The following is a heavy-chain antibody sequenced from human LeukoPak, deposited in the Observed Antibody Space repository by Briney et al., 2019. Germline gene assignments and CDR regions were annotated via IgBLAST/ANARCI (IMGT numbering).Heavy chain of an antibody. CDR1: GYTFTSYY. CDR3: ARGVAVAGTTSPSDY. J-gene: IGHJ4*02. D-gene: IGHD6-19*01. Sequence: ASVKVSCKASGYTFTSYYMHWVRQAPGQGLEWMGIINPSGGSTSYAQKFQGRVTMTRDTSTSTVYMELSSLRSEDTAVYYCARGVAVAGTTSPSDYWGQGTLVTVSS. V-gene: IGHV1-46*01. CDR2: INPSGGST.